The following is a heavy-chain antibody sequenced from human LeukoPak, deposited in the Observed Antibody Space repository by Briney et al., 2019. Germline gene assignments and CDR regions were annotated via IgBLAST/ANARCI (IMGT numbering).Heavy chain of an antibody. CDR2: IYYSGST. V-gene: IGHV4-59*01. Sequence: SETLSLTCTVSGVSINTYFWSWIRQPPGKGLEWIGYIYYSGSTNYNPSLKSRVTISVDASKNQFSLKLSSVTAADTAVYYCARDSGSYLGLDYWGQGTLVTVSS. CDR3: ARDSGSYLGLDY. CDR1: GVSINTYF. J-gene: IGHJ4*02. D-gene: IGHD1-26*01.